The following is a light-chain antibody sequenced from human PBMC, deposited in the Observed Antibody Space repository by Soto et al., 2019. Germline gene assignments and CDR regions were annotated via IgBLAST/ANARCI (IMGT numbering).Light chain of an antibody. CDR2: EVN. CDR3: ISHAGASNV. Sequence: QSALTQPPSASGSPGQSVAISCTGTSSDVGATDYVSWYQQHSDKAPKLLLYEVNKRPSGVPDRFSGSKSGNTASLTVSALQADDEADYYCISHAGASNVLGTGTKLTVL. CDR1: SSDVGATDY. J-gene: IGLJ1*01. V-gene: IGLV2-8*01.